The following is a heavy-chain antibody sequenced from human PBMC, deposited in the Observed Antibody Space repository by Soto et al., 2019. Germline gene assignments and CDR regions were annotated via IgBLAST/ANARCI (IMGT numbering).Heavy chain of an antibody. CDR2: INHSGST. Sequence: SETLSLTCAVYGGSFRGYYWSWIRQPPGKGLEWIGEINHSGSTNYNPSLKSQVTMSADTSKNQFSLKLSSVTAADTAVYYCARGQRNTAMLLSQYYYYGMDVWGQGTAVTVSS. J-gene: IGHJ6*02. CDR3: ARGQRNTAMLLSQYYYYGMDV. CDR1: GGSFRGYY. D-gene: IGHD5-18*01. V-gene: IGHV4-34*01.